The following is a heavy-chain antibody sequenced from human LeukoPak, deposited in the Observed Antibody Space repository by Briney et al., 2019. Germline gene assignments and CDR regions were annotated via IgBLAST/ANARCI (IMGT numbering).Heavy chain of an antibody. CDR1: GFTFSSYS. CDR2: ISSSSSYI. D-gene: IGHD3-3*01. CDR3: ARDHDFWSGEFDY. V-gene: IGHV3-21*01. J-gene: IGHJ4*02. Sequence: GGSLRLSCAASGFTFSSYSMNWVRQAPGKGLEWVSSISSSSSYIYYADSVKGRFTISRDNAKNSLYLQMSSLRAEDTAVYYCARDHDFWSGEFDYWGQGTLVTVSS.